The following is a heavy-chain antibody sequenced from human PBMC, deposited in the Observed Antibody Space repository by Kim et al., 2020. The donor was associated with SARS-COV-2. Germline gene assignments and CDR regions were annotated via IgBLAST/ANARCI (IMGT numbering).Heavy chain of an antibody. V-gene: IGHV1-46*01. Sequence: ASVKVSCKASGYPFTTSYLHWVRQAPGQGLEWVGAINPGRGATSYAQNFRGRVIMTGDSSTSTVYLDLSSLTFEDTATYYRVKETIAFAMWDFQYWGRGTLVTVS. CDR1: GYPFTTSY. J-gene: IGHJ1*01. D-gene: IGHD3-3*02. CDR3: VKETIAFAMWDFQY. CDR2: INPGRGAT.